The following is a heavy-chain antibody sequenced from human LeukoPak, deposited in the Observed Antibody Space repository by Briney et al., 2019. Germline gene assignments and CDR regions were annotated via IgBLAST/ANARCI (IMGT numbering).Heavy chain of an antibody. CDR3: ANAYHCSSTSCYEGGTSFDY. Sequence: PGGSLRLSCAASGFTFSSYGMHWVRQAPGKGLEWVAVISYDGSNKYYADSVKGRFTISGDNSKNTLYLQMNSLRAEDTAVYYCANAYHCSSTSCYEGGTSFDYWGQGTLVTVSS. D-gene: IGHD2-2*01. J-gene: IGHJ4*02. V-gene: IGHV3-30*18. CDR1: GFTFSSYG. CDR2: ISYDGSNK.